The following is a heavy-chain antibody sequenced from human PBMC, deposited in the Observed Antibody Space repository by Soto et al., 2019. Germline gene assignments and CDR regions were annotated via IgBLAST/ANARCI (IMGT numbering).Heavy chain of an antibody. D-gene: IGHD3-22*01. CDR2: ISNDATTI. CDR1: GFPFSLYE. J-gene: IGHJ4*02. CDR3: ARFGEGDSGYYPEFDY. V-gene: IGHV3-48*03. Sequence: GGSLRLSFAASGFPFSLYEMNWVRQAPGKGLEWVSYISNDATTISYADSVKGRFTVSRDNAKNSLYLQLDSLRADDTAVYYCARFGEGDSGYYPEFDYWGPGTLVTVSS.